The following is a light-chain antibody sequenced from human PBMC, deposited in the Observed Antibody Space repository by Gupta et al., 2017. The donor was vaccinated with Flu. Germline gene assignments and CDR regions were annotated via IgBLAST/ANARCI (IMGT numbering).Light chain of an antibody. Sequence: QAVVPQEPSLTVSPGGTVTLTCGASTGAVTSGNSPYWFQQKPGHDPRTMIYDRSNNPAWTPDRFAGSITAGKASLTIAGAQDEDEDEYDCMLADSGDWVFGGGTKLTVL. CDR2: DRS. CDR3: MLADSGDWV. CDR1: TGAVTSGNS. J-gene: IGLJ3*02. V-gene: IGLV7-46*01.